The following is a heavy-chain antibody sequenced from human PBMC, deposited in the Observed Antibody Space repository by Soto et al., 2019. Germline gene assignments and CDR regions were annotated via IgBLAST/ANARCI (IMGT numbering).Heavy chain of an antibody. Sequence: GGSLRLSCAASGFIFSDYGMHWVRQAPGKGLEWVAVISYDGSNKYYADSVKGRFTISRDNSKNTLYLQMNSLRAEDTAVYYCARDISPNLGYCSGGSCPRYFQHWGQGT. CDR3: ARDISPNLGYCSGGSCPRYFQH. D-gene: IGHD2-15*01. J-gene: IGHJ1*01. CDR2: ISYDGSNK. V-gene: IGHV3-30*19. CDR1: GFIFSDYG.